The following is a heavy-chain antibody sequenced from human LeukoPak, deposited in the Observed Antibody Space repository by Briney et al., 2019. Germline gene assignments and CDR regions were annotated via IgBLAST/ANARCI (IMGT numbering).Heavy chain of an antibody. J-gene: IGHJ4*02. Sequence: GASVKVSCKASGYTFTSYDINWVRQATGQGLEWMGWMNPNSGNTGYAQKFQGRVTITRNTSISTAYMELSSLRSEDTAAYYCARVGGRRYCSGGSCYPFDYWGQGTLVTVSS. CDR3: ARVGGRRYCSGGSCYPFDY. CDR1: GYTFTSYD. V-gene: IGHV1-8*03. CDR2: MNPNSGNT. D-gene: IGHD2-15*01.